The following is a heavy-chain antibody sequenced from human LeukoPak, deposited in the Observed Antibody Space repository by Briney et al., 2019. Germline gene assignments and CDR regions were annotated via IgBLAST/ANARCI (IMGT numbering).Heavy chain of an antibody. Sequence: PGGSLRLSCVASGLTFSSYGMHWVRQAPGKGLEWVAVISYDGTIRNYADSVKGRFTISRDNSKNTLYLQMNSLTAEDTAQYYCAKGGCSSTTCYLANPWGQGTLVTVSS. V-gene: IGHV3-30*18. D-gene: IGHD2-2*01. CDR1: GLTFSSYG. CDR3: AKGGCSSTTCYLANP. CDR2: ISYDGTIR. J-gene: IGHJ5*02.